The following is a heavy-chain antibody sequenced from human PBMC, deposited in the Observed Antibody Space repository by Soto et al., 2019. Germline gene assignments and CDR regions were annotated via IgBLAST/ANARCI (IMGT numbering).Heavy chain of an antibody. J-gene: IGHJ5*02. D-gene: IGHD3-3*01. CDR3: ARAPPNYDFWSGYSSHNWFDP. CDR2: IYYGGST. CDR1: GGSISSSSYY. Sequence: PSETLSLTCTVSGGSISSSSYYWGWIRQPPGKGLEWIGSIYYGGSTYYNPSLKSRVTISVDTSKNQFSLKLSSVTAADTAVYYCARAPPNYDFWSGYSSHNWFDPWGQGTLVTVSS. V-gene: IGHV4-39*01.